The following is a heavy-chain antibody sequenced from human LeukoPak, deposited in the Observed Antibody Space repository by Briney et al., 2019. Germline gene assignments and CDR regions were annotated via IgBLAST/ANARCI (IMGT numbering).Heavy chain of an antibody. CDR1: GYTFTSYG. D-gene: IGHD3-3*01. J-gene: IGHJ3*02. Sequence: ASVKVSCKASGYTFTSYGISWVRQAPGQGLEWMGWISAYNGNTNYAQKLQGRVTMTTDTSTSTAYMELRSLRSDDTAVYYCARDAPDFWSGIDAFDIWGQGTMVTVSS. CDR3: ARDAPDFWSGIDAFDI. CDR2: ISAYNGNT. V-gene: IGHV1-18*01.